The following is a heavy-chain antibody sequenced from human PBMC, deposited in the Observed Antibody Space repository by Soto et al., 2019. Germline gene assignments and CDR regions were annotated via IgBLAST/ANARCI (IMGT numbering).Heavy chain of an antibody. CDR3: TSGPPMYCSSSSCYASPFDY. Sequence: GGSLRLSCAASGFTLSSYWMHWVRQAPGKGLVWVSRSNSDGSSTSYADSVKGRFTISRDNAKNTLYLQMNSLRAEDTAVYYCTSGPPMYCSSSSCYASPFDYWGQGTLVTVSS. CDR2: SNSDGSST. J-gene: IGHJ4*02. CDR1: GFTLSSYW. V-gene: IGHV3-74*01. D-gene: IGHD2-2*01.